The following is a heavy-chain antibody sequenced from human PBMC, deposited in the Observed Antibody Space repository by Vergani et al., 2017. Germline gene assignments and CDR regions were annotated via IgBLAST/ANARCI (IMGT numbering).Heavy chain of an antibody. CDR1: GGSISSYY. D-gene: IGHD6-19*01. V-gene: IGHV4-59*01. J-gene: IGHJ6*03. CDR3: ARLEGIAVAGYYYYMDV. CDR2: IYYSGST. Sequence: QVQLQESGPGLVKPSETLSLTCTVSGGSISSYYWSWIRQPPGKGLEWIGYIYYSGSTNYNPSLKSRVTISEDPSKNKFSLKLSSVTAADTAVYYCARLEGIAVAGYYYYMDVWGKGTTVTVSS.